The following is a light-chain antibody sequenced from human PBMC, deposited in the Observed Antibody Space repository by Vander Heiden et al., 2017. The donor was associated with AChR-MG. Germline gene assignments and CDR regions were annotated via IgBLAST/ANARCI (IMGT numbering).Light chain of an antibody. V-gene: IGLV2-23*02. CDR3: CSYAGTSTWV. J-gene: IGLJ3*02. Sequence: QSALTQPASASGSPGQSITISCTVSSSDVANYNLVSWYQQHPDKAPKLMIYEVTKRPSGVSNRFSGSKSGNTASLTISGLQAEDEADYYCCSYAGTSTWVFGGGTKLTVL. CDR2: EVT. CDR1: SSDVANYNL.